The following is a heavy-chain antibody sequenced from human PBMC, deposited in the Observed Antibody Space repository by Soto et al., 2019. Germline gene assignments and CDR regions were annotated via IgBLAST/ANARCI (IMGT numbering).Heavy chain of an antibody. V-gene: IGHV3-48*01. CDR2: ISGSSSPI. J-gene: IGHJ3*02. D-gene: IGHD2-2*01. CDR3: ARLGQDAMPAQFRALDT. CDR1: GFTFSTFS. Sequence: GGSLRLSCAASGFTFSTFSMNWVRQAPGKGLEWLSYISGSSSPIYYADSVKGRFTISRDNAKNSLYLQMNSLRAEDTAVFYCARLGQDAMPAQFRALDTGGQGKMVPVSS.